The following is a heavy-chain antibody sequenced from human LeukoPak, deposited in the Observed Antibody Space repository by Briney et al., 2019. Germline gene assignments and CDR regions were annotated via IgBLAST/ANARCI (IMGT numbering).Heavy chain of an antibody. D-gene: IGHD6-6*01. Sequence: PSETLSLTCTVSGGSISSYYWSWIRQPPGKGLEWIGYIYYSGSTNYNPSLKSRVTISVDTSKNQFSLKLSSVTAADTAVYYCARAGAAARSLDYWGRGTLVTVSS. V-gene: IGHV4-59*01. CDR2: IYYSGST. CDR3: ARAGAAARSLDY. CDR1: GGSISSYY. J-gene: IGHJ4*02.